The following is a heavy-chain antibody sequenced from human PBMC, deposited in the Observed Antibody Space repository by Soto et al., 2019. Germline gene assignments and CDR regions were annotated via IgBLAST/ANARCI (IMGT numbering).Heavy chain of an antibody. CDR1: GYTFTSYG. J-gene: IGHJ3*02. V-gene: IGHV1-18*04. Sequence: GASVKVSCKASGYTFTSYGISWVRQAPGQGLEWMGWISAYNGDTNYAQKLQGRVTMTTDTSTSTAYMELRSLRSDDTAVYYCARDVRYYYDSSNAFDIWGQGTMVTVSS. CDR3: ARDVRYYYDSSNAFDI. D-gene: IGHD3-22*01. CDR2: ISAYNGDT.